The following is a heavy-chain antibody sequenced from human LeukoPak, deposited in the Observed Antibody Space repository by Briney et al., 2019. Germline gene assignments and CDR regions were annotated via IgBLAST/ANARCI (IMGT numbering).Heavy chain of an antibody. CDR2: IYHSGST. J-gene: IGHJ4*02. CDR1: GYSISSGYY. CDR3: ARGVGIDY. V-gene: IGHV4-38-2*01. Sequence: PSETLSLTCAVSGYSISSGYYWGWIRQPPGKGLEWIGSIYHSGSTYYNPSLKSRVTISVDTSKNQFSLKLSSVTAADTATYYCARGVGIDYWGQGTLVTVSS. D-gene: IGHD2-15*01.